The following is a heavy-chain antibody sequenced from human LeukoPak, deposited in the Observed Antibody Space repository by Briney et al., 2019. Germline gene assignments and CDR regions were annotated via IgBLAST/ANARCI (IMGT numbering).Heavy chain of an antibody. D-gene: IGHD3-10*01. V-gene: IGHV3-74*03. J-gene: IGHJ4*02. CDR2: IKMDERSA. CDR1: GFTITNNW. CDR3: ATVFKGSSLQDY. Sequence: GGSLRLSCTVSGFTITNNWMYWVRQAPGRGLVWVSRIKMDERSAVYADSVKGRFIISRDNAKNTVYLQMDSLRADDTAVYYCATVFKGSSLQDYWGQGTLVTVSS.